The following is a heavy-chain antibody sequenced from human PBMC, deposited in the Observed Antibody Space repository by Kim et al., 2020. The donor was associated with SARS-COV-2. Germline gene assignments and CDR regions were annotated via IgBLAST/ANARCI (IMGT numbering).Heavy chain of an antibody. D-gene: IGHD3-10*01. J-gene: IGHJ5*02. CDR3: AREIQGLLFGGQTWFDP. Sequence: SETLSLTCTVSGGSISSFYWSWIRQPPGRGLEWIGFIHYTGSTNYNPSLKSRVTISVDTSTNQFSLKLTSVTAADTAVYYCAREIQGLLFGGQTWFDPWG. V-gene: IGHV4-59*01. CDR1: GGSISSFY. CDR2: IHYTGST.